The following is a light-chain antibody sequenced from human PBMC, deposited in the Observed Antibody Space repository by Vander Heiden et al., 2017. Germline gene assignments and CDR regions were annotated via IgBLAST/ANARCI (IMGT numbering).Light chain of an antibody. J-gene: IGKJ4*01. Sequence: IVMTQSPPTLSVSAGERATLSCRASQSIGNLLAWYQQRPVQAPRLLIYAASSRATGIPARFSGSGSGTEFSLTISSLQSEDFAVYYCQQHHAWPLTFGGGTKVEIK. V-gene: IGKV3-15*01. CDR1: QSIGNL. CDR2: AAS. CDR3: QQHHAWPLT.